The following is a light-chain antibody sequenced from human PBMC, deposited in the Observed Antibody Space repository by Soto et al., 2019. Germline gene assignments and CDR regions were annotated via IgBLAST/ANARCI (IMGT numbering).Light chain of an antibody. V-gene: IGKV3-20*01. CDR1: QSLSTNS. CDR3: QQYDNSQWT. Sequence: EIVLTQSPGTLSLSPGERATLSCRASQSLSTNSLAWYQQKPGQAPGLLIYGASSRATGIPNRFSGSGSGTDFTLSISRLEPEDFALYFCQQYDNSQWTFGQGTKV. J-gene: IGKJ1*01. CDR2: GAS.